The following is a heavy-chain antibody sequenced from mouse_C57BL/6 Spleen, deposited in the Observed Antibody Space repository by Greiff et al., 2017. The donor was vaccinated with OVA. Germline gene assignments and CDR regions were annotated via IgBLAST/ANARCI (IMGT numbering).Heavy chain of an antibody. CDR3: ARPQIYCGNHFDY. CDR2: INPSTGGT. J-gene: IGHJ2*01. CDR1: GYSFTGYY. V-gene: IGHV1-42*01. Sequence: EVQLQQSGPELVKPGASVKISCKASGYSFTGYYMNWVKQSPEKSLEWIGEINPSTGGTTYNQKFKAKATLTVDKSSSTAYMQLKSLTSEDSAVYYCARPQIYCGNHFDYWGQGTTLTVSS. D-gene: IGHD2-1*01.